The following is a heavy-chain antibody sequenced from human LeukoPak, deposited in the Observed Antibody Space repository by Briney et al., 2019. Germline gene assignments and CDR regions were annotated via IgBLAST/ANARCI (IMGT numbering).Heavy chain of an antibody. CDR3: ARGVGTNWGHNDAFDI. Sequence: ASVKVSCKASGYTFTAYSMHWVRQAPGQGLEWMGWINPHNGDTNYAQKFQGRVTMTRDTSISTAYMELSRLRSDDTAVYYCARGVGTNWGHNDAFDIWGQGTMVTVSS. D-gene: IGHD7-27*01. J-gene: IGHJ3*02. CDR1: GYTFTAYS. V-gene: IGHV1-2*02. CDR2: INPHNGDT.